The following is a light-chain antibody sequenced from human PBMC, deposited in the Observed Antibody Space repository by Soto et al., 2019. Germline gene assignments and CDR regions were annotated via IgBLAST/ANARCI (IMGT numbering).Light chain of an antibody. CDR1: QSIGSW. Sequence: DIQMTQSPSSLSASVGDRVTITFRASQSIGSWLAWYQQQPGKVPKLLIYTASTLQSGVPSRFSGSGSGAEFTLTISSLQPEDFATYYCQQYNTYPWTFGQGTKVDIK. J-gene: IGKJ1*01. V-gene: IGKV1-5*03. CDR3: QQYNTYPWT. CDR2: TAS.